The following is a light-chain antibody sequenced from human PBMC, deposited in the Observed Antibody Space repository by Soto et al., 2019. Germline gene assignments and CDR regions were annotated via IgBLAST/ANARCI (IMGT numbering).Light chain of an antibody. V-gene: IGLV2-11*01. J-gene: IGLJ2*01. CDR3: GSYAGSYTFVI. CDR2: DVN. CDR1: RNDVGGYNY. Sequence: QSALTQPRSVSGSPGQSITISCTGTRNDVGGYNYVSWYQQHPGKAPKLLIYDVNKRPSRVPDRFSGSKSGNTASLTISGLQAEDEADYHCGSYAGSYTFVIFGGGTKLTVL.